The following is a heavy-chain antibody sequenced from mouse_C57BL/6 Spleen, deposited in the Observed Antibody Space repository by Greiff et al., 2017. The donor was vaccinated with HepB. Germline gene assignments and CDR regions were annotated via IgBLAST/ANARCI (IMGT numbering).Heavy chain of an antibody. CDR1: GYAFSSSW. J-gene: IGHJ1*03. CDR3: ARLRYFDV. Sequence: QVQLQQSGPELVKPGASVKISCKASGYAFSSSWMNWVKQRPGKGLEWIGRIYPGDGDTNYNGKFKGKATLTADKSSSTAYMQLSSLTSEDSAVYFCARLRYFDVWGTGTTVTVSS. V-gene: IGHV1-82*01. CDR2: IYPGDGDT.